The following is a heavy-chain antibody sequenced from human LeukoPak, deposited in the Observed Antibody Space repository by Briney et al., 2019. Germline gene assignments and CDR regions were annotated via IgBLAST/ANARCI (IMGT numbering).Heavy chain of an antibody. J-gene: IGHJ4*02. Sequence: PSETLSLTCAVSGGSISSTTSYWGWIRQPPGKGLEWIGRIYYSGSTFYNPSLKSRVTISVDTSKNQFSLRPSSVTAADTAVYYCARHGSTDYFDYWGQGTLVTVSS. CDR2: IYYSGST. D-gene: IGHD2-2*03. CDR3: ARHGSTDYFDY. V-gene: IGHV4-39*01. CDR1: GGSISSTTSY.